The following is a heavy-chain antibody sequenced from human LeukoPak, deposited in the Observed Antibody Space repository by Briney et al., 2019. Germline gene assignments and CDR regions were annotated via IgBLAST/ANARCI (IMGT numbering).Heavy chain of an antibody. Sequence: PGGSLRLSCAASGFTLSGYWMHWIRQAPGKGLVWVSRINSDGRSTSYADPVKGRFTISRDNAKNTLYLQMNSLRAEDTAVYYCAKGSSYYGEDAFDIWGQGTMVTVSS. V-gene: IGHV3-74*01. CDR1: GFTLSGYW. J-gene: IGHJ3*02. D-gene: IGHD1-26*01. CDR3: AKGSSYYGEDAFDI. CDR2: INSDGRST.